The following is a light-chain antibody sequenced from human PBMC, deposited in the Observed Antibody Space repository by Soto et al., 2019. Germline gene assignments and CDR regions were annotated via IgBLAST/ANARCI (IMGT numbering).Light chain of an antibody. CDR3: QQANSFPIT. J-gene: IGKJ5*01. V-gene: IGKV1-12*01. CDR2: GAS. CDR1: QGISTW. Sequence: DIKLTQSPSALPASVGDSVTITCRTSQGISTWLAWYQQKAGKAPNLLIYGASNLHSGVPSRFSGSGSGTNFTLTISSLQPEDFATYYCQQANSFPITFGQGTRLEIK.